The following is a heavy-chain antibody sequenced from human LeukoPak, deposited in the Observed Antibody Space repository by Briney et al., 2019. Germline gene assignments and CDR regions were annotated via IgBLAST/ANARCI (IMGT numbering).Heavy chain of an antibody. J-gene: IGHJ3*02. CDR2: IGYTGDST. CDR1: GFTFRSYA. V-gene: IGHV3-23*01. CDR3: AKSPPVAAAFDI. Sequence: VGSLRVSHAASGFTFRSYAMYWVRQAPGKGLEWVSGIGYTGDSTFYADSVKGRFTVSRDSSKNTLFLHMNSLRAEDTALYYCAKSPPVAAAFDIWGGGTMATVSS.